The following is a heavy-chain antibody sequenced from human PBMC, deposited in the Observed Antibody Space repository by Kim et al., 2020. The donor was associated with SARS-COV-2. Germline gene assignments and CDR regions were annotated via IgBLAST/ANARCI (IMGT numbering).Heavy chain of an antibody. CDR3: ARGRPAGNSRWYLFGH. D-gene: IGHD6-13*01. V-gene: IGHV1-69*13. Sequence: SVKVSCQASGRSFRSYAISWVRQAPGQGLEWMGGIIPIFGTTIYAQKFQGRISITADESTSTAYMELSSLRSEDTAVFYCARGRPAGNSRWYLFGHWGQGTQVIVSS. J-gene: IGHJ1*01. CDR2: IIPIFGTT. CDR1: GRSFRSYA.